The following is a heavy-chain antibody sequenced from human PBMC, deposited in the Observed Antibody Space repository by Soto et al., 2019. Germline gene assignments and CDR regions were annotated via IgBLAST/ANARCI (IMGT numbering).Heavy chain of an antibody. Sequence: SETLSLTCTVSGGSISSGGYYWSWIRQHPGKGLGWIGYIYYSGSTYYNPSLKSRVTISVDTSKNQFSLKLSSVTAAATAVYYCARDRGNYGEFDPWGQGTLVTVSS. J-gene: IGHJ5*02. D-gene: IGHD4-17*01. CDR2: IYYSGST. CDR3: ARDRGNYGEFDP. V-gene: IGHV4-31*03. CDR1: GGSISSGGYY.